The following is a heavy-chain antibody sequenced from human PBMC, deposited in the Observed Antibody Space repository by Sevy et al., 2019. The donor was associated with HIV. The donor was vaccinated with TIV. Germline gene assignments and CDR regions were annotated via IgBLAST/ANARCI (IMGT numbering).Heavy chain of an antibody. CDR1: GFTFSSYA. CDR2: ISYDGSNK. J-gene: IGHJ5*02. Sequence: GGSLRLSCAASGFTFSSYAMHWVRQAPGKGLEWVAVISYDGSNKYYADSVKGRFTISRANSKNTLYLQMNSLRAEDTAVYYCARAGSITMVRGSRINWFDPWGQGTLVTVSS. CDR3: ARAGSITMVRGSRINWFDP. D-gene: IGHD3-10*01. V-gene: IGHV3-30-3*01.